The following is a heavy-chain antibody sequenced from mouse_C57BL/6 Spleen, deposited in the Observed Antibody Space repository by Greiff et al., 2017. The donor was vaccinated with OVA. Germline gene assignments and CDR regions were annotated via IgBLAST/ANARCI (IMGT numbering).Heavy chain of an antibody. CDR1: GYTFTSYW. CDR3: ARRGFDWYFDV. J-gene: IGHJ1*03. D-gene: IGHD3-1*01. Sequence: QVQLKQPGAELVKPGASVKLSCKASGYTFTSYWMHWVKQRPGRGLEWIGRIDPNSGGTKYNEKFKSKATLTVDKPSSTAYMQLSSLTSEDSAVYYCARRGFDWYFDVWGTGTTVTVSS. V-gene: IGHV1-72*01. CDR2: IDPNSGGT.